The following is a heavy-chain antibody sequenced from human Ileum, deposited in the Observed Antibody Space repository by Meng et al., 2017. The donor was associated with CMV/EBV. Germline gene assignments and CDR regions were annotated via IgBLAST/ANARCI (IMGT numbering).Heavy chain of an antibody. J-gene: IGHJ5*01. CDR2: IYSGGTKT. CDR3: ARLLSPGTGDSRFDS. D-gene: IGHD7-27*01. Sequence: GESLKISCAVSGFSLSSNGMAWVRQAPGKGLEWVSSIYSGGTKTYYPDSVRGRFTISRDDSHNTMYLQMNSLRPEDTALYYCARLLSPGTGDSRFDSWGQGTLVTVSS. V-gene: IGHV3-23*03. CDR1: GFSLSSNG.